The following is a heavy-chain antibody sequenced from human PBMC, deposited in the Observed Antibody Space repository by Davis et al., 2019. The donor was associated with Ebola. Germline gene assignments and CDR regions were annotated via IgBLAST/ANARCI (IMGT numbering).Heavy chain of an antibody. CDR3: ARDGYDYGYNDKTCDS. J-gene: IGHJ4*02. CDR1: GGSFSTYA. V-gene: IGHV1-69*04. D-gene: IGHD4-17*01. Sequence: SVKVSCKASGGSFSTYAISWVRQAPGQGLEWMGRIIPALTIANYAQQFQGRVTITRDTSKSTAYMELSSLTSEDTAIYYCARDGYDYGYNDKTCDSWGQGTLVTVSS. CDR2: IIPALTIA.